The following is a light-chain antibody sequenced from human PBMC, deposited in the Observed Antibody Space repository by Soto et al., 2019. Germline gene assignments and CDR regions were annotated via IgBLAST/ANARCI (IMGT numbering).Light chain of an antibody. CDR1: SSDVGSYNL. Sequence: QSVLTQPASVSGSPGQSITISCTGTSSDVGSYNLVPWYQQHPGKAPKLMIYEGSKRPSGVSNRFSGSKSGNTASLTISGLQAEDEADYYCCSYAGSSTSLFGTGTKVNVL. CDR3: CSYAGSSTSL. V-gene: IGLV2-23*01. J-gene: IGLJ1*01. CDR2: EGS.